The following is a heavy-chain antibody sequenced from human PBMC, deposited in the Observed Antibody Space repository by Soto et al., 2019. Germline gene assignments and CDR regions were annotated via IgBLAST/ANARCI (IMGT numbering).Heavy chain of an antibody. V-gene: IGHV1-69*13. D-gene: IGHD3-10*01. CDR1: GGTFSSYA. J-gene: IGHJ5*02. CDR2: IIPIFGTA. CDR3: ARAGSAGYYNSNWFDP. Sequence: SVKVSCKASGGTFSSYAISWVRQAPGQGLEWMGGIIPIFGTANYAQKFQGRVTITADESTSTAYMELSSLRSEDTAVYYCARAGSAGYYNSNWFDPWGQGTLVTVPQ.